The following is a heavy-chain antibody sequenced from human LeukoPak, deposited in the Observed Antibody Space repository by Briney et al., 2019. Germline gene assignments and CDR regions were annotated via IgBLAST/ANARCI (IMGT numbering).Heavy chain of an antibody. CDR1: GGSISSYY. Sequence: TSETLSLTCTVSGGSISSYYWSWIRQPPGKGLEWIGYIYYSGSTNYNPSLKSRVTISVDTSKNQFSLKLSSVTAADTAVYYCARDLSYYYDSSGYNWFDPWGQGTLVTVSS. D-gene: IGHD3-22*01. CDR2: IYYSGST. CDR3: ARDLSYYYDSSGYNWFDP. V-gene: IGHV4-59*01. J-gene: IGHJ5*02.